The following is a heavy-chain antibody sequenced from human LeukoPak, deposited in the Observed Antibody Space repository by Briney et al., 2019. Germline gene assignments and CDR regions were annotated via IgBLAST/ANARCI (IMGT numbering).Heavy chain of an antibody. CDR1: GFTFSSYR. Sequence: PGGSLRLSCAASGFTFSSYRMHWVRQAPGKGLVWVSSISRSSSYIYYADSVKGRFTISRDNAKNSLYLQMNSLRAEDTGVYYCARECMVAPTGGWFDTRGEGTLVTASS. CDR2: ISRSSSYI. CDR3: ARECMVAPTGGWFDT. J-gene: IGHJ5*02. V-gene: IGHV3-21*01. D-gene: IGHD2-15*01.